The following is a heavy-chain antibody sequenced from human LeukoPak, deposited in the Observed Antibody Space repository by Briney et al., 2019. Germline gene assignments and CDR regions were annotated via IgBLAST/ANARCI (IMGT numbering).Heavy chain of an antibody. D-gene: IGHD3-9*01. CDR2: IHYTGAT. V-gene: IGHV4-59*12. J-gene: IGHJ4*02. Sequence: SETLSLTCTVSGGSISSYYWSWIRQPPGKGLEWIGEIHYTGATSYNPPLKSRATISIDTSKNQLSLKLGSVTAADTAVYYCARGNILSGYCFDFWGQGALVTVSS. CDR3: ARGNILSGYCFDF. CDR1: GGSISSYY.